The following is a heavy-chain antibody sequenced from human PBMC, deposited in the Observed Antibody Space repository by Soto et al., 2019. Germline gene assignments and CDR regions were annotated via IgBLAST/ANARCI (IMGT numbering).Heavy chain of an antibody. CDR3: AKDARSGWNFDY. J-gene: IGHJ4*02. V-gene: IGHV3-23*01. D-gene: IGHD6-19*01. Sequence: GGSLRLSCAASGFTVSSNYMSWVRQAPGKGLEWVSAISDSGGSADYADSVKGRFTISRDNSKNTLYLQMNSLRAEDTAVYYCAKDARSGWNFDYWGQGTLVTVSS. CDR1: GFTVSSNY. CDR2: ISDSGGSA.